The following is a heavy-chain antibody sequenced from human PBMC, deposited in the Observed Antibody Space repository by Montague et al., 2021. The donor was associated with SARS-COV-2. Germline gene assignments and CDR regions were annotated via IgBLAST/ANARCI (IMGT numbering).Heavy chain of an antibody. J-gene: IGHJ6*02. V-gene: IGHV4-61*02. CDR2: IYTSGST. CDR3: ARDGGIGDSGSNTWSYYYYGMDV. CDR1: GGSISSGSYY. Sequence: TLSLTCTVSGGSISSGSYYWSWIRQPAGKGLEWIGRIYTSGSTNYNPSLKSRVTISVDTSKNQFSLKLRSVTAADTAVYYCARDGGIGDSGSNTWSYYYYGMDVWGQGTTVTVSS. D-gene: IGHD3-22*01.